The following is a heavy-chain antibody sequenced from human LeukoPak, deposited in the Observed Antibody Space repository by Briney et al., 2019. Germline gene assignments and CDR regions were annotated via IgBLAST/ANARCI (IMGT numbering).Heavy chain of an antibody. CDR2: IYPGDSNS. D-gene: IGHD6-19*01. Sequence: GESLKISCKGSGYSFTSYWIGWVRQMPGKGLEWMGIIYPGDSNSAYSPSFQGQVTMSVNKSMNTAYLKWTSLKASDTAMYYCARRNIEVAGNSFDYWGQGTLVTVSS. V-gene: IGHV5-51*01. CDR3: ARRNIEVAGNSFDY. J-gene: IGHJ4*02. CDR1: GYSFTSYW.